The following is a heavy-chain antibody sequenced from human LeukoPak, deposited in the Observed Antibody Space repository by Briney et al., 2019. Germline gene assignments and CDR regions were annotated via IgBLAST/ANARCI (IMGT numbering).Heavy chain of an antibody. CDR1: GFTFSSYA. J-gene: IGHJ4*02. Sequence: GASLRLSCAASGFTFSSYAMSWVRQAPGKGLEWVSAISGSGGSTYYADSVKGRFTISRDNSKSTLYLQMNSLRAEDTAVYYCAKGGTIGWLQHGHFDYWGQGTLVTVSS. CDR3: AKGGTIGWLQHGHFDY. V-gene: IGHV3-23*01. D-gene: IGHD5-24*01. CDR2: ISGSGGST.